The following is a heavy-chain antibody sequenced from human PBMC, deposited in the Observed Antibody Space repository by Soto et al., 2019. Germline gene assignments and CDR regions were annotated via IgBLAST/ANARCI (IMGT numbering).Heavy chain of an antibody. D-gene: IGHD2-2*02. CDR2: ISAYNGNT. V-gene: IGHV1-18*04. CDR1: GYTFTSYG. Sequence: QVQLVQSGAEVKKPGASVKVSCKASGYTFTSYGISWVRQAPGQGLEWMGWISAYNGNTNYAQKLQGRVTMTTDTYKSTAYMEVRSLRSEDTAVYYCARDRRCSSTSCYTFGNWFDPWGQGTLVTVSS. CDR3: ARDRRCSSTSCYTFGNWFDP. J-gene: IGHJ5*02.